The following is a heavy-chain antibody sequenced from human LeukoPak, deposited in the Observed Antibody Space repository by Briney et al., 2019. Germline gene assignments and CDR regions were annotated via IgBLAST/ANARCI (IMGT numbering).Heavy chain of an antibody. CDR3: ARAPVRVYDFWSGYYIFDY. V-gene: IGHV1-69*13. CDR2: IIPIFGTA. CDR1: GGTFNSYA. Sequence: ASVKVSCKASGGTFNSYAISWVRQAPGQGLEWMGGIIPIFGTANYAQKFQGRVTITADESTSTAYMELSSLRSEDTAVYYCARAPVRVYDFWSGYYIFDYWGQGTLVTVSS. J-gene: IGHJ4*02. D-gene: IGHD3-3*01.